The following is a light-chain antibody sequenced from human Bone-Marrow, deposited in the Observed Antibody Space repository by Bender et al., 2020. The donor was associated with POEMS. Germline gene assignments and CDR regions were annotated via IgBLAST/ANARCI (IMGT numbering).Light chain of an antibody. V-gene: IGLV2-14*02. CDR3: SSYTSSSTYV. CDR1: SSDVDNFIF. Sequence: SALTQPASVSGSPGQSITISCTGTSSDVDNFIFISWYQQFPGQAHTLMIYDDSNRPSGVSNRFSGSKSGNTASLTISGLQAEDEADYYCSSYTSSSTYVFGTGTKVTVL. CDR2: DDS. J-gene: IGLJ1*01.